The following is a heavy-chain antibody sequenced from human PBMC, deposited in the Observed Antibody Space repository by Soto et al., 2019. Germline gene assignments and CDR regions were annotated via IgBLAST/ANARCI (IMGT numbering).Heavy chain of an antibody. CDR2: IYHSGST. CDR1: GGSISSSNW. V-gene: IGHV4-4*02. J-gene: IGHJ2*01. D-gene: IGHD6-13*01. CDR3: ARANGSSSRSWYFDL. Sequence: QVQLQESGPGLVKPSGTLSLTCAVSGGSISSSNWWSWVRQPPGKGLEWIGEIYHSGSTNYNPSLKSRVTTSVDKSKNQYSLKLSSVTAADTAVYYCARANGSSSRSWYFDLWGRGTLVTVSS.